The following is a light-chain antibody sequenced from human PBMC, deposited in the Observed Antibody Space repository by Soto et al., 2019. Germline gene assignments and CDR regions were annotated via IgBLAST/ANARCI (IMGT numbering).Light chain of an antibody. V-gene: IGKV3D-15*01. J-gene: IGKJ1*01. Sequence: DIVMTQSPVTLSVSPGETATFSCRASQSVTNNLAWYQQTPGHAPRLLIYRASTRATGVPVRFSGSGSGTQFTLTISSRQSEDSAVYFCQQYNHWPGTFGQGTKVEIK. CDR2: RAS. CDR3: QQYNHWPGT. CDR1: QSVTNN.